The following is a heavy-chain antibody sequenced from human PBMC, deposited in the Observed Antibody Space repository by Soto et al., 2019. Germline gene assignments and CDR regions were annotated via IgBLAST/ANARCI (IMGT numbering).Heavy chain of an antibody. CDR2: ITYDGTYK. D-gene: IGHD2-21*02. V-gene: IGHV3-30*18. Sequence: PGGSLRLSCAASGFTFSNYAINWVRQAPGKGLEWVALITYDGTYKYYADSVKGRFTISRDNSENTLFLQMASLRPEDTAVYYCAKGHCATDCYSLDSWGQGTLVTVSS. CDR1: GFTFSNYA. J-gene: IGHJ4*02. CDR3: AKGHCATDCYSLDS.